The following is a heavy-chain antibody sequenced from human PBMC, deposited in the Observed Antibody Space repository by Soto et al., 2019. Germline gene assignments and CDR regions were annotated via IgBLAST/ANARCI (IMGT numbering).Heavy chain of an antibody. Sequence: PSETLSLTCTVSGGSISSSSYYWGWIRQPPGKGLEWIGKIYHSGSTNYNPSLKSRVTISVDTSKNQFSLKLSSVTAADAALYYCARGVYDTIFGVVSLDYWGQGTLVTVSS. CDR1: GGSISSSSYY. CDR3: ARGVYDTIFGVVSLDY. J-gene: IGHJ4*02. D-gene: IGHD3-3*01. V-gene: IGHV4-39*07. CDR2: IYHSGST.